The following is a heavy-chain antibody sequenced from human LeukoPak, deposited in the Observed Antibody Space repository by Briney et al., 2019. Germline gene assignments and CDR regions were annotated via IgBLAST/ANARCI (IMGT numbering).Heavy chain of an antibody. CDR3: AKTDIMYYYDSSGYYPYYFDY. Sequence: GGSLRLSCAASGFTFSSYAMSWVRQAPGKGLEWVSAISGSGGSTYYADSVKGRFTISRDNSKNTLYLQMNSLRAEDTAVYYCAKTDIMYYYDSSGYYPYYFDYWGQGTLVTVSS. V-gene: IGHV3-23*01. CDR1: GFTFSSYA. J-gene: IGHJ4*02. D-gene: IGHD3-22*01. CDR2: ISGSGGST.